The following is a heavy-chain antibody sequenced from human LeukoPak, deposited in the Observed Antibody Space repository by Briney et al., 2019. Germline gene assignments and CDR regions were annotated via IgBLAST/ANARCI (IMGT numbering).Heavy chain of an antibody. D-gene: IGHD4-17*01. Sequence: GGSLRLSCAVSGFTFSSYAMDWVRQAPGRGLEWVSGISSSGASTYYADSLKGRFTISRDNSKNTLYLQMNSLRAEDTATYYCAKGESTTGAGMGDYWGQGTLVTVSS. CDR3: AKGESTTGAGMGDY. CDR2: ISSSGAST. V-gene: IGHV3-23*01. J-gene: IGHJ4*02. CDR1: GFTFSSYA.